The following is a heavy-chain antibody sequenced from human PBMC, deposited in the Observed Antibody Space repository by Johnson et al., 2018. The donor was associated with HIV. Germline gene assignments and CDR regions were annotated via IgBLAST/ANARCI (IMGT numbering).Heavy chain of an antibody. D-gene: IGHD1-26*01. CDR3: AKDQPHRIVGATEKLAFDI. V-gene: IGHV3-20*04. CDR1: GFTFDDYG. CDR2: INWNGGST. J-gene: IGHJ3*02. Sequence: EVQLVESGRGVVRPGGSLRLSCAASGFTFDDYGMSWVRQAPGKGLEWVSGINWNGGSTGYADSVKGRFTISRDNAKNSLYLQMNSLRAEDTAVYYCAKDQPHRIVGATEKLAFDIWGQGTMVTVSS.